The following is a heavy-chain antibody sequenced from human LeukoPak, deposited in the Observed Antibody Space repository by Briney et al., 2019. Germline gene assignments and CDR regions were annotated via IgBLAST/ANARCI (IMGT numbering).Heavy chain of an antibody. CDR2: ISSSGSTI. Sequence: GGSLRLSCAASGFTFSDYYMSWIRQAPGKELEWVSYISSSGSTIYYADSVKGRFTISRDNAKNSLYLQMNSLRAEDTAVYYCARRNKVSWFNTDAFDIWGQGTMVTVSS. CDR1: GFTFSDYY. CDR3: ARRNKVSWFNTDAFDI. J-gene: IGHJ3*02. V-gene: IGHV3-11*01. D-gene: IGHD1/OR15-1a*01.